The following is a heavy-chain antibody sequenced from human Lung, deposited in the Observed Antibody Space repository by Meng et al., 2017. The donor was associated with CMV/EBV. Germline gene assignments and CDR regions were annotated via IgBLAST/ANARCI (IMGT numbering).Heavy chain of an antibody. CDR2: IYSGGSST. CDR3: AKVGQGYSSSSDYYYGMDV. CDR1: GFXFSSYA. J-gene: IGHJ6*02. D-gene: IGHD6-6*01. V-gene: IGHV3-23*03. Sequence: GXSXKIXCAASGFXFSSYAMSWVRQAPGKGLEWVSVIYSGGSSTYYADSVKGRFTISRDNSKNTLYLQMNSLRAEDTAVYYCAKVGQGYSSSSDYYYGMDVXGQGXTVTVSS.